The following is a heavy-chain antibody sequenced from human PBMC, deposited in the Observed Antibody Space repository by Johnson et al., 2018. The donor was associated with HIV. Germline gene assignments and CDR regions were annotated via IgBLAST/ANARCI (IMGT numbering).Heavy chain of an antibody. J-gene: IGHJ3*02. V-gene: IGHV3-7*01. CDR2: INQDGGEK. D-gene: IGHD6-13*01. CDR1: GFTFTNYA. Sequence: VQLVESGGGVVQPGRSLRLSCAASGFTFTNYAMYWVRQAPGKGLEWVANINQDGGEKIYVDSVKGRFTISRDNAENSLYLQMNSLRVDDTAVYYCARDQAYSSSWEGVFDIWGQGTRVIVSS. CDR3: ARDQAYSSSWEGVFDI.